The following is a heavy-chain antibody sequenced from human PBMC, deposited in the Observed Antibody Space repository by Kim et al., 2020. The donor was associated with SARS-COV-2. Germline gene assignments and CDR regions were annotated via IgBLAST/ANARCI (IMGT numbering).Heavy chain of an antibody. D-gene: IGHD3-10*01. V-gene: IGHV4-59*01. CDR3: ARGGDGEVRGVIALHDAFDI. CDR1: GGSISSYY. Sequence: SETLSLTCTVSGGSISSYYWSWIRQPPGKGLEWIGYIYYSGSTNYNPSLKSRVTISVDTSKNQFSLKLSSVTAADTAVYYCARGGDGEVRGVIALHDAFDIWGQGTMVTVSS. J-gene: IGHJ3*02. CDR2: IYYSGST.